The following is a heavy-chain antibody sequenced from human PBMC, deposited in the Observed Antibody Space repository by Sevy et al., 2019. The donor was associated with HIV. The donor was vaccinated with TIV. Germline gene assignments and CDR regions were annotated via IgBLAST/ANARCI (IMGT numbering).Heavy chain of an antibody. Sequence: KQSQTLSLTCTVSGGSVSSGSYYWSWIRQPPGKGLEWIGYIYYSGSTNYNPSLKSRVTISVDTSKNQFSLKLSSVTAADTAVYYCARENGVSLYFDYWGQGTLVTVSS. CDR3: ARENGVSLYFDY. CDR1: GGSVSSGSYY. V-gene: IGHV4-61*01. D-gene: IGHD4-17*01. J-gene: IGHJ4*02. CDR2: IYYSGST.